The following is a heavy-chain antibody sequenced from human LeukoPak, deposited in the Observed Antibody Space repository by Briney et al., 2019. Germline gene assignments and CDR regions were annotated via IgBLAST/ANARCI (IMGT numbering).Heavy chain of an antibody. D-gene: IGHD4/OR15-4a*01. CDR3: ARHEGPDYPFDY. CDR1: GYSLTSYW. J-gene: IGHJ4*02. V-gene: IGHV5-51*01. CDR2: IYPGDSDT. Sequence: GESLKISCKASGYSLTSYWIAWVRQLPGKGLEWMGIIYPGDSDTRYSPSFQGQVTLSADKSINTAYLQWSSLKASDTAMYYCARHEGPDYPFDYWGQGTLVTVSS.